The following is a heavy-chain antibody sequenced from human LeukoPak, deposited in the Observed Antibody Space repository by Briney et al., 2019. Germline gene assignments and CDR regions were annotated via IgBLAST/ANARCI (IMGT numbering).Heavy chain of an antibody. CDR1: GGSISSYY. J-gene: IGHJ4*02. V-gene: IGHV4-4*07. D-gene: IGHD3-22*01. CDR2: IYTSGST. CDR3: ARSLYWYDRFDY. Sequence: SETLSLTCTVSGGSISSYYWSWIRQPAGKGLEWIGRIYTSGSTNYNPSLKSRVTMSVGTSKNQFSLKLSSVTAADTAVYYCARSLYWYDRFDYWGQGTLVTVSS.